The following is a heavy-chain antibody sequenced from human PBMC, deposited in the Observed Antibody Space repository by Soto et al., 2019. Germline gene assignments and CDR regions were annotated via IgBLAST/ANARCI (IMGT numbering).Heavy chain of an antibody. V-gene: IGHV3-20*01. CDR2: INWNGGST. J-gene: IGHJ6*03. CDR1: GFTFDDYG. Sequence: SGGSLRLSCAASGFTFDDYGMSWVRQAPGKGLEWVSGINWNGGSTGYADSVKGRFTISRDNAKNSLYLQMNSLRAEDTALYHCARAYGGSGSYYSLLLPAYYYYYMDVWGKGTTVTVSS. CDR3: ARAYGGSGSYYSLLLPAYYYYYMDV. D-gene: IGHD3-10*01.